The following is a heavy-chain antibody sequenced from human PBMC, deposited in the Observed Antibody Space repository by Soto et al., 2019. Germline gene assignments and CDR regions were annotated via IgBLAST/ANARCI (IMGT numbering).Heavy chain of an antibody. Sequence: PSDLLSLTCIVSGGSVGSGAYYWSWIRQPPGSALEWIGYIQYSGDTNYNSSLKSRVTISVDRSRNRFSLKLTSVTAADTAFYYCARHDHADRTFDLWGQGTKVTVSS. CDR3: ARHDHADRTFDL. CDR1: GGSVGSGAYY. CDR2: IQYSGDT. D-gene: IGHD3-22*01. V-gene: IGHV4-61*08. J-gene: IGHJ3*01.